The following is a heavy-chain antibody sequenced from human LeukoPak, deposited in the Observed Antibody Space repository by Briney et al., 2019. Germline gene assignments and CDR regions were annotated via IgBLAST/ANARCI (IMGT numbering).Heavy chain of an antibody. V-gene: IGHV1-18*01. J-gene: IGHJ5*02. CDR2: ISAYNGNT. Sequence: ASVKVSCKASGYTFTSYGISWVRQAPGQGLEWMGWISAYNGNTNYAQKLQGRVTMTTDTSTSTAYMELRSLRSDDTAVYYCARASILVPAASNWFDPWGQGTLVTVSS. CDR1: GYTFTSYG. CDR3: ARASILVPAASNWFDP. D-gene: IGHD2-2*01.